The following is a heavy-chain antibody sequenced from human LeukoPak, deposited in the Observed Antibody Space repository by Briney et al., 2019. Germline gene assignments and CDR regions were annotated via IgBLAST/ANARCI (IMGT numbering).Heavy chain of an antibody. Sequence: GGSLRLSCAASGFTFSSYAMSWVRQAPGKGLEWVSVIYSGGSTYYADSVKGRFTISRDNSKNTLYLQMNSLRAEDTAVYYCARDLDGYYYYGMDVWGQGTTVTVSS. CDR3: ARDLDGYYYYGMDV. J-gene: IGHJ6*02. CDR2: IYSGGST. CDR1: GFTFSSYA. D-gene: IGHD1-1*01. V-gene: IGHV3-66*01.